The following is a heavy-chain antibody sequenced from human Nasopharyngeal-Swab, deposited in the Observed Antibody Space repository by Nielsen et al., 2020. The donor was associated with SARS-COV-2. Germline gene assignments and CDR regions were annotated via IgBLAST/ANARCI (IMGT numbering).Heavy chain of an antibody. D-gene: IGHD6-13*01. Sequence: GESLKISCAASGFTFSSYAMHWVRQAPGKGLEWVAVISYDGSKKYYADSVKGRFTISRDNSKNTLYLQMNSLRAEDTAVYYCARDQGSGWYTYYYYGMDVWGQGTTVTVSS. CDR1: GFTFSSYA. CDR2: ISYDGSKK. CDR3: ARDQGSGWYTYYYYGMDV. V-gene: IGHV3-30-3*01. J-gene: IGHJ6*02.